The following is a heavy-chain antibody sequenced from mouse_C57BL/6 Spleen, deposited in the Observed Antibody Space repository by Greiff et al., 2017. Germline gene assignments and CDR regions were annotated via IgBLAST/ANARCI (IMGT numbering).Heavy chain of an antibody. V-gene: IGHV1-76*01. J-gene: IGHJ3*01. D-gene: IGHD2-4*01. CDR3: ARWGDDYDEAWFAY. CDR2: IYPGSGNT. CDR1: GYTFTDYY. Sequence: VKVVESGAELVRPGASVKLSCKASGYTFTDYYINWVKQRPGQGLEWIARIYPGSGNTYYNEKFKGKATLTAEKSSSTAYMQLSSLTSEDSAVYFCARWGDDYDEAWFAYWGQGTLVTVSA.